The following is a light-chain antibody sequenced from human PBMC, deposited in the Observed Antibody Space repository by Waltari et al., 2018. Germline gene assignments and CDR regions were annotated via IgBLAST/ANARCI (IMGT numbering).Light chain of an antibody. J-gene: IGLJ3*02. CDR1: NREDKM. CDR3: QVWDSSGAL. CDR2: RDI. V-gene: IGLV3-9*02. Sequence: SYELTSPLSVTVVLGQTARITCGGSNREDKMVHWYRQKPGQAPVLVIYRDIKRPSGIPDRFSGSNSGNTATLTISGAQAGDEAAYFCQVWDSSGALFGGGTKLTVL.